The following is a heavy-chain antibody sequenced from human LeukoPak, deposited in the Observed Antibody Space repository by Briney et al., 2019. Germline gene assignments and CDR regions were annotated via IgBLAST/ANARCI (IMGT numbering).Heavy chain of an antibody. CDR2: ISYDGSNK. V-gene: IGHV3-30*04. D-gene: IGHD3-3*01. J-gene: IGHJ6*02. CDR3: ARSRDFWSGYYDGYGTDV. CDR1: GFTFSSYA. Sequence: GGSLRLSCAASGFTFSSYAMHWVRQAPGKGLEWVAVISYDGSNKYYADSVKGRFTISRDNSKNTLYLQMNSLRAEDTAVYYCARSRDFWSGYYDGYGTDVWGQGTTITVSS.